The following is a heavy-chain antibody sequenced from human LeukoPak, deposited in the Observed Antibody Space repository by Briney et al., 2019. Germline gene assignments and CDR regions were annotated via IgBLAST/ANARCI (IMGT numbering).Heavy chain of an antibody. D-gene: IGHD4-17*01. J-gene: IGHJ6*02. CDR1: GFTVSSNY. Sequence: PGGSLRLSCAASGFTVSSNYMSWVRQAPGKGLEWVSVIYSGGSTYYADSVKGRFTISRHNSKNTLYLQMNSLRAEDTAVYYCARAPGTTVYYYYGMDVWGQGTTVTVSS. CDR2: IYSGGST. CDR3: ARAPGTTVYYYYGMDV. V-gene: IGHV3-53*04.